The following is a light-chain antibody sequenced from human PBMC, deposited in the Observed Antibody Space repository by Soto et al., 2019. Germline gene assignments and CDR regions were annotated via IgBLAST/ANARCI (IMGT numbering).Light chain of an antibody. CDR2: GAS. CDR3: QQSYSAPYT. J-gene: IGKJ2*01. CDR1: QSVLYNSNNKNH. Sequence: DFVMTQAPDSLAVSLGERATINCKSSQSVLYNSNNKNHLGWFQQKPGHPPKLLIYGASFRPSGVPDRFRGSTSGADFTLTINILQPEDFATYYCQQSYSAPYTFGQGTKLES. V-gene: IGKV4-1*01.